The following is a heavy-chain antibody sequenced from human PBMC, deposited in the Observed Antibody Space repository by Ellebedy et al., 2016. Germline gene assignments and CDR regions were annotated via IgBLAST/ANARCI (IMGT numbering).Heavy chain of an antibody. CDR3: ARADDGVTLFGVVDCYYMDV. V-gene: IGHV1-18*01. CDR1: GYTFPSFG. D-gene: IGHD3-3*01. Sequence: ASVKVSCXASGYTFPSFGISWVRQAPGQGLEWMGWINTYNGNTNYAQKFQGRVTMNTDRSTTTAYMELRSLRSDDTAVYYCARADDGVTLFGVVDCYYMDVWGKGTTVTVSS. J-gene: IGHJ6*03. CDR2: INTYNGNT.